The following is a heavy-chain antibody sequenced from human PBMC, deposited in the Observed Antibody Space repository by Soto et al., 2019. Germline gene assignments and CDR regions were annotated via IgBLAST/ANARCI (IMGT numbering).Heavy chain of an antibody. CDR2: IWYDGSNK. V-gene: IGHV3-33*01. D-gene: IGHD3-10*01. J-gene: IGHJ3*02. CDR3: ARDYWGEEHYYGSGSYYKFAFDI. CDR1: GFTFSSYG. Sequence: GGSLRLSCAASGFTFSSYGMHWVRQAPGKGLEWVAVIWYDGSNKYYADSVKGRFTISRDNSKNTLYLQMNSLRAEDTAVYYCARDYWGEEHYYGSGSYYKFAFDIWVQGTMVTVSS.